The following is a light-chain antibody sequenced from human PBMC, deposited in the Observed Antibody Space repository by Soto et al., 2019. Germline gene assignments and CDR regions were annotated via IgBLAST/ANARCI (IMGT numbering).Light chain of an antibody. V-gene: IGKV3-20*01. J-gene: IGKJ5*01. CDR2: GAS. CDR3: QQYDKSPIT. CDR1: QSISISF. Sequence: EIVLTQSPGTLSLSPGERAYLSCGPSQSISISFLAWYQQKPGQARRLLIYGASSRATGIPGRFSGTGSETDFTLIISILEDEDVALYCCQQYDKSPITFGQGTRLEI.